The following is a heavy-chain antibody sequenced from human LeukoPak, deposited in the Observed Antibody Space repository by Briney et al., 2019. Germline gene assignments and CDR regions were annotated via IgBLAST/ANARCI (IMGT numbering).Heavy chain of an antibody. CDR1: GFTFSSYA. CDR2: ISGSGGST. CDR3: AKDLKIAAAGDY. J-gene: IGHJ4*02. D-gene: IGHD6-13*01. V-gene: IGHV3-23*01. Sequence: GGSLRLSCAASGFTFSSYAMSWVRQAPGKGLKRVSAISGSGGSTYYADSVKGRFTISRDNSKNTLYLQMNSLRAEDTAVYYCAKDLKIAAAGDYWGQGTLVTVSS.